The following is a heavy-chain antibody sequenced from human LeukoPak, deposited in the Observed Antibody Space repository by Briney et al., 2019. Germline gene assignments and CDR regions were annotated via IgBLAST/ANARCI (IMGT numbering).Heavy chain of an antibody. D-gene: IGHD3-16*02. CDR1: GYTFTSYG. J-gene: IGHJ4*02. V-gene: IGHV1-18*01. CDR2: ISAYNGNT. Sequence: ASVKVSCKASGYTFTSYGISWVRQAPGQGLEWMGWISAYNGNTNYAQKLQGRVTMTTDTSTSTAYMELRSLRSDDTAVYYCARENDYVWGSYPEPFDYWGQGTLVTVSS. CDR3: ARENDYVWGSYPEPFDY.